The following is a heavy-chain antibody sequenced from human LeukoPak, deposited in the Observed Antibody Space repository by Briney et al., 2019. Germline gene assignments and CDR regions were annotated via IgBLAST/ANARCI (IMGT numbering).Heavy chain of an antibody. Sequence: GGSLRLSCAASGFTFSTYGMHWVRQAPGKGLEWVAVISKDGSNKYYADSVKGRLTISRDNSKNTLYLQMNSLRVEDTAVYYCAKDRLGHGLGEIDIWGQGTMVTVSS. CDR2: ISKDGSNK. D-gene: IGHD3-16*01. CDR1: GFTFSTYG. V-gene: IGHV3-30*18. J-gene: IGHJ3*02. CDR3: AKDRLGHGLGEIDI.